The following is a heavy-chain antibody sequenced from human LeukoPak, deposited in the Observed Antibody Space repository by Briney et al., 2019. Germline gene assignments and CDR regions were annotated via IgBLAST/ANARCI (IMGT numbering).Heavy chain of an antibody. CDR1: GGTFSSYA. D-gene: IGHD3-22*01. CDR2: IIPILGIA. J-gene: IGHJ3*02. CDR3: ARDRADYYDSSGYSDAFDI. Sequence: ASVKVSCKASGGTFSSYAISWVRQAPGQGLEWMGRIIPILGIANYAQKFQGRVTITADKSTSTAYMELSSLRSEDTAVYYCARDRADYYDSSGYSDAFDIWSQGTMVTVSS. V-gene: IGHV1-69*04.